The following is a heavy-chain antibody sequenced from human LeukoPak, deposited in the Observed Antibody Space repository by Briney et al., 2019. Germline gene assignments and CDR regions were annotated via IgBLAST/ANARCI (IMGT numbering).Heavy chain of an antibody. J-gene: IGHJ5*02. D-gene: IGHD6-19*01. Sequence: SETLSLTCAVYGGSFSGYYWSWIRQPPGKGLEWIGEINHSGSTNYNPSPKSRVTISVDTSKNQFSLKLSSVTAADTAVYYCARVQSSGLERFDPWGQGTLVTVSS. CDR3: ARVQSSGLERFDP. V-gene: IGHV4-34*01. CDR2: INHSGST. CDR1: GGSFSGYY.